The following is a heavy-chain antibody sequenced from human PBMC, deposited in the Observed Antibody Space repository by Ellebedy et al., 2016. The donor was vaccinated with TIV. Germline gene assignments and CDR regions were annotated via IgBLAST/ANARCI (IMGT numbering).Heavy chain of an antibody. CDR3: ASGFWSGYYGPGRPDAFDI. J-gene: IGHJ3*02. CDR2: IKQDGSEK. V-gene: IGHV3-7*03. CDR1: GFTFSSYW. Sequence: GGSLRLSCAASGFTFSSYWMSWVRQAPGKGLEWVANIKQDGSEKYYVDSVKGRFTISRDNAKNSLYLQMNSLRAEDTAVYYCASGFWSGYYGPGRPDAFDIWGQGTMVTVSS. D-gene: IGHD3-3*01.